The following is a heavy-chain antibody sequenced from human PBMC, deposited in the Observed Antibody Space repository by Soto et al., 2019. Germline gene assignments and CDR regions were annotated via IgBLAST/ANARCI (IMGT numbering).Heavy chain of an antibody. CDR3: AAGSVRMDV. CDR1: GGSITSYY. CDR2: MYYSGRT. Sequence: QVQLQESGPGLVKPSETLSLTCAVSGGSITSYYWSWIRQTPGKGLEWIGFMYYSGRTSYNPSLESRVTMSVDTSKNQFSLKLTSVTAADTAMYYCAAGSVRMDVWGQGTTVTVSS. J-gene: IGHJ6*02. D-gene: IGHD2-15*01. V-gene: IGHV4-59*01.